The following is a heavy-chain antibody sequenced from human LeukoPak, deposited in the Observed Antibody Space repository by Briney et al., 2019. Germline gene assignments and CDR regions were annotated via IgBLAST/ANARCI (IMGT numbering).Heavy chain of an antibody. Sequence: PGGSLRLSCAASGFTVSSNYMTWVRQAPGKGLEWVSVMYSGGSTDYADSVKGRFTISRDNAKNSLYLQMNSLRAEDTAVYNCARIGYSSSSLDFWGRGTLVTVSS. CDR2: MYSGGST. J-gene: IGHJ4*02. V-gene: IGHV3-53*01. D-gene: IGHD6-6*01. CDR1: GFTVSSNY. CDR3: ARIGYSSSSLDF.